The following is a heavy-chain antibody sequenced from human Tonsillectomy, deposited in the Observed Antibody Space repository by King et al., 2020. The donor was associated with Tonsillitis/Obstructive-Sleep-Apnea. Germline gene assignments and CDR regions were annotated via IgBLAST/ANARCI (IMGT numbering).Heavy chain of an antibody. D-gene: IGHD2-2*01. V-gene: IGHV3-23*04. Sequence: VQLVESGGGLVQPGGSLRLSCAASGFTFSSYAMSWVRQAPGKGLEWVSAISGSGGSTYYADSVKGRVTISRDNSKNTLYLQMNSLRADDTAVYYCAKVGNPLGYCRSTSCSGYDYWGQGTLVTVSS. CDR1: GFTFSSYA. J-gene: IGHJ4*02. CDR2: ISGSGGST. CDR3: AKVGNPLGYCRSTSCSGYDY.